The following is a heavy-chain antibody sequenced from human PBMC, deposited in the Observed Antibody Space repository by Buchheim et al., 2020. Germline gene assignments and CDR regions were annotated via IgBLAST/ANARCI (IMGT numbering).Heavy chain of an antibody. V-gene: IGHV3-30-3*01. J-gene: IGHJ4*02. D-gene: IGHD6-19*01. CDR3: ARDGTIARAGLDY. CDR2: ISYDGTSK. CDR1: GFTFSTSA. Sequence: QLVEFGGGVVQPGRSLTLSCAASGFTFSTSAIHWVRQAPGKGLEWVALISYDGTSKFYADSVKGRFTISRDNSKNTLYLKINSLGVEDRAGYYCARDGTIARAGLDYWGQGTL.